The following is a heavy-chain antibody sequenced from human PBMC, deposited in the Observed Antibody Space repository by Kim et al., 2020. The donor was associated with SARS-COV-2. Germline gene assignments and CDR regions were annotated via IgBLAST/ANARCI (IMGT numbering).Heavy chain of an antibody. CDR2: IWYDGSNQ. V-gene: IGHV3-33*08. CDR3: ARDAHGGTGGMDV. CDR1: GFIFRDHG. Sequence: GGSLRLSCAADGFIFRDHGMHWVRQAPRKGLEWLAAIWYDGSNQKYADSVKGRFIVSRDNSKNMLFLEMNRLRDDDTAVYYCARDAHGGTGGMDVWGQGTTVTVS. D-gene: IGHD1-1*01. J-gene: IGHJ6*02.